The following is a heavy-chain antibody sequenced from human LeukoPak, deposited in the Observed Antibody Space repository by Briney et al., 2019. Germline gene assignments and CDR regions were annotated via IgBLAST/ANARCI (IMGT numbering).Heavy chain of an antibody. CDR3: ARGGDGDILTGLVFDY. Sequence: GASVKVSCKASGYRFTSYGISWVRQAPGQGLEWMGWLSAYNGNTNYAQKLQGRVTMTTDTSTSTAYMELRSLRSDDTAVYYCARGGDGDILTGLVFDYWGQGTLVTVSS. CDR2: LSAYNGNT. V-gene: IGHV1-18*01. D-gene: IGHD3-9*01. J-gene: IGHJ4*02. CDR1: GYRFTSYG.